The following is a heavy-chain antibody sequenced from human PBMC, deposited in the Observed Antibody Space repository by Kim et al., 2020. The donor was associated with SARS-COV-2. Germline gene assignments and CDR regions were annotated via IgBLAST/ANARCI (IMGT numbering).Heavy chain of an antibody. CDR3: ARCPLSMTMVRGMLTTTLFYYYNMDA. CDR1: GFNFNTYS. V-gene: IGHV3-48*02. CDR2: SISSRTNM. J-gene: IGHJ6*04. D-gene: IGHD3-10*01. Sequence: GGSLRLSCAASGFNFNTYSMNWVRQAPGKGMEGVSYSISSRTNMYYAGAVRGRFTISRDNAKNSLFLQMNSLINEDTAVYYCARCPLSMTMVRGMLTTTLFYYYNMDAWGTCTTFTVSS.